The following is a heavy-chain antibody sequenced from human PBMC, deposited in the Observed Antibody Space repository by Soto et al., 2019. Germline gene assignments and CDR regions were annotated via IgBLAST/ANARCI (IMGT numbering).Heavy chain of an antibody. V-gene: IGHV1-18*01. CDR2: ISAYNGNT. Sequence: QVQLVQSGAEVKKPGASVKVSCKASGYTFTSYGISWVRQAPGQGLEWMGWISAYNGNTNYAQKLQGRVTMTTDTSTSTAYMELRSLRSDDTAVYYCARDRALHPLYDYIWGRNNGFDYWGQGTLVTVSS. CDR1: GYTFTSYG. CDR3: ARDRALHPLYDYIWGRNNGFDY. D-gene: IGHD3-16*01. J-gene: IGHJ4*02.